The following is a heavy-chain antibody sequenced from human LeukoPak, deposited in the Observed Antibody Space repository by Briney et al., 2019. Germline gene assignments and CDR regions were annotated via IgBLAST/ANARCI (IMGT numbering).Heavy chain of an antibody. CDR2: ISSCGSTT. CDR1: GFPFSSYE. Sequence: GGSLRLSCAASGFPFSSYEMNWVRQAPGNGLEGCSYISSCGSTTYYADSVKGRFTSSRDNAKNSLYLQMNSLRAEDTAVYYCARDDYDILTGPYGMDVWGQGTTVTVSS. V-gene: IGHV3-48*03. D-gene: IGHD3-9*01. J-gene: IGHJ6*02. CDR3: ARDDYDILTGPYGMDV.